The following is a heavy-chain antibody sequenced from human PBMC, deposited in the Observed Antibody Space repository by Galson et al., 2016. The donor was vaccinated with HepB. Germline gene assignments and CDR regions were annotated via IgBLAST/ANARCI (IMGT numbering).Heavy chain of an antibody. CDR1: GFTFSSHW. CDR2: IKEDGTEK. CDR3: ARFVEPYSSFDL. V-gene: IGHV3-7*01. Sequence: SLRLSCAASGFTFSSHWMSWVRQAPGKGLEWVANIKEDGTEKFHVESVRGRFTVSRDNTHNSLYLEMRSLRVDDTAVYFCARFVEPYSSFDLWGQGTLVTVSS. D-gene: IGHD5-18*01. J-gene: IGHJ4*02.